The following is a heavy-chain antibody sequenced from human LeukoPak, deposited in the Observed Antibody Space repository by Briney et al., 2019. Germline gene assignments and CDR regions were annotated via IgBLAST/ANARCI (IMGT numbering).Heavy chain of an antibody. CDR2: TYYRSKWYN. CDR1: GDSVSSNSAA. J-gene: IGHJ4*02. D-gene: IGHD3-22*01. CDR3: ARDRGDYDSSGYYYDY. Sequence: SQTLSLTCAISGDSVSSNSAAWNWIRQSPSRGLEWLGRTYYRSKWYNDYAVSVKSRITINPDTSKNQFSLRLNSVTPEDTAVYYCARDRGDYDSSGYYYDYWGQGTLVTVSS. V-gene: IGHV6-1*01.